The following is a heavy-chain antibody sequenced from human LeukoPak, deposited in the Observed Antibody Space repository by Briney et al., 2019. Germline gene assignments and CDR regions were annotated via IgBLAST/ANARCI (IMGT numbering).Heavy chain of an antibody. CDR1: GFTFDDYA. Sequence: GGSLRLSCAASGFTFDDYAMHWVRQAPGKGLVWVSRINTDGSSTSYADSVKGRFTISRDNAKNTLYLQMNSLRAEDTAVYYCARDRGQYDYWGQGTLVTVSS. V-gene: IGHV3-74*01. CDR3: ARDRGQYDY. D-gene: IGHD4-11*01. CDR2: INTDGSST. J-gene: IGHJ4*02.